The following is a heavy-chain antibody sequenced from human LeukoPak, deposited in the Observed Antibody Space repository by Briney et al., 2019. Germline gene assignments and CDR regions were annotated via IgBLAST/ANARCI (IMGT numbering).Heavy chain of an antibody. V-gene: IGHV4-4*07. D-gene: IGHD3-22*01. J-gene: IGHJ4*02. Sequence: WETLSLTCTVSGGSISSYYWSWIRQPAGKGLEWIGRIYTSESTNYNPSLKSRVTMSVDKSKNQFSLKLTSVTAADTAVYYCARGRGDYFDSSGYFFDYWGQGTLVTVSS. CDR2: IYTSEST. CDR1: GGSISSYY. CDR3: ARGRGDYFDSSGYFFDY.